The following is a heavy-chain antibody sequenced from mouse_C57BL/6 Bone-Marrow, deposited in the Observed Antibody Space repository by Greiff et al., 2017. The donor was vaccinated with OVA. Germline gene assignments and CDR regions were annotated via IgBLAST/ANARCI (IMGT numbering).Heavy chain of an antibody. CDR1: GYTFTDYN. J-gene: IGHJ4*01. V-gene: IGHV1-18*01. CDR2: INPNNGGT. Sequence: EVLLQQSGPELVKPGASVKIPCKASGYTFTDYNMDWVKQSHGKSLEWIGDINPNNGGTIYNQKFKGKATLTVDKSSSTAYMELRSLTSEDTAVYDWARRVDYYYGSSYGNYAMDYWGQGTSVTVSA. D-gene: IGHD1-1*01. CDR3: ARRVDYYYGSSYGNYAMDY.